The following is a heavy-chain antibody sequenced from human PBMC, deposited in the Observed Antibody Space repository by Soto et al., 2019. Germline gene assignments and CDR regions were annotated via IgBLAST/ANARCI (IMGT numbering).Heavy chain of an antibody. J-gene: IGHJ4*02. Sequence: SVKVSCKASGGTFSSYAISWVRQAPGQGLEWMGGIIPIFGTANYAQKFQGRVTITADESTSTAYMELRSLRSDDTAVYYCATLGAAAAGHPVYWGQGTLVTVSS. CDR2: IIPIFGTA. V-gene: IGHV1-69*13. CDR3: ATLGAAAAGHPVY. CDR1: GGTFSSYA. D-gene: IGHD6-13*01.